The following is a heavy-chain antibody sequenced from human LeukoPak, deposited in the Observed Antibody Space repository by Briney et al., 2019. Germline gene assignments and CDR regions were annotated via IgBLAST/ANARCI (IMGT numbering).Heavy chain of an antibody. D-gene: IGHD6-25*01. Sequence: GGSLRLSCAASAFTFSTYEMNWVRQAPGKGLEWVSSITFSGSTIYYADSVKGRFTISRDNAKNSLYLQMNSLRAEDTAVYYCAKDESGSLDYWGQGTLVTVSS. CDR1: AFTFSTYE. CDR3: AKDESGSLDY. CDR2: ITFSGSTI. V-gene: IGHV3-48*03. J-gene: IGHJ4*02.